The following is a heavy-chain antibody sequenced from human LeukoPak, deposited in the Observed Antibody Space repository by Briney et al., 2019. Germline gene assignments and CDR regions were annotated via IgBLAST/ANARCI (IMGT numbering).Heavy chain of an antibody. CDR3: AREVGLDYGDEFDP. CDR2: IKQDGSEK. V-gene: IGHV3-7*01. J-gene: IGHJ5*02. CDR1: GFTFSSYW. D-gene: IGHD4-17*01. Sequence: PGGSLRLSCAASGFTFSSYWMSWVRQAPGKGLEWVANIKQDGSEKYYVDSVKGRFTISRDNAKNSLYLQMNSLRAEDTAVYYCAREVGLDYGDEFDPWGQGTLVTVSS.